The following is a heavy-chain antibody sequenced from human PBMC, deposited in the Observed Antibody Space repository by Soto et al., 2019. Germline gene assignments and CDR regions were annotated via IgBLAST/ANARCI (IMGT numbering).Heavy chain of an antibody. CDR3: AGFTYYDILTGYRAAFVI. J-gene: IGHJ3*02. V-gene: IGHV4-59*01. CDR1: GGSISSYY. CDR2: IYYSGST. D-gene: IGHD3-9*01. Sequence: SETLSLICTVSGGSISSYYWSWIRQPPGKGLEWIGYIYYSGSTNYNPSLKSRVTTSVDTSKNQFSLKLSSVTAADTAVYYCAGFTYYDILTGYRAAFVIWGQGTMVTVSS.